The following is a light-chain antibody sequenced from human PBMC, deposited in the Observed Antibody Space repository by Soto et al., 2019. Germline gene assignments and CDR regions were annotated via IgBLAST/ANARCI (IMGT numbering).Light chain of an antibody. CDR2: WAS. Sequence: DIVMTQSPDSLAVSLGERATINCKSSQSVFYSSNNKKYLAWYQQKPGQPPKLLIYWASTRESGVPDRFSGSGSGIDFTLTISSLQAEDVAVYYCQQYYRPWTFGQGTKVEIK. V-gene: IGKV4-1*01. CDR1: QSVFYSSNNKKY. CDR3: QQYYRPWT. J-gene: IGKJ1*01.